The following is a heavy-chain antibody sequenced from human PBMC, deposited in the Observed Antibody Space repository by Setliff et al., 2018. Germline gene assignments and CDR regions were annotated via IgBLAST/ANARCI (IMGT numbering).Heavy chain of an antibody. J-gene: IGHJ5*01. CDR2: IIPLLGTA. V-gene: IGHV1-69*13. D-gene: IGHD3-10*01. CDR3: AKNGFGVVALGVNNWFDY. Sequence: SVKVSCKISGGTLSNSAISWVRQAPGQGLEWMGGIIPLLGTAKYAEKFQGRVTTTADESTSTAYMELGSLRSEDTAVYYCAKNGFGVVALGVNNWFDYWGQGTLVTVSS. CDR1: GGTLSNSA.